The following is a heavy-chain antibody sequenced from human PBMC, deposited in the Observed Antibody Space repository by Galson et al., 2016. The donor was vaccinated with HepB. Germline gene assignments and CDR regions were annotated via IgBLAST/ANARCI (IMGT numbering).Heavy chain of an antibody. CDR3: ARGYDSSGVGAYYLEY. CDR2: IYSGGTT. J-gene: IGHJ4*02. Sequence: SLRLSCAASGFSVSSNYMSWVRQAPGKGLEWVSVIYSGGTTYYADSVKGRFTISRDKSKNTLYFQMNSLRAEDTAVYYCARGYDSSGVGAYYLEYWGQGTLVTVSS. CDR1: GFSVSSNY. D-gene: IGHD3-22*01. V-gene: IGHV3-53*01.